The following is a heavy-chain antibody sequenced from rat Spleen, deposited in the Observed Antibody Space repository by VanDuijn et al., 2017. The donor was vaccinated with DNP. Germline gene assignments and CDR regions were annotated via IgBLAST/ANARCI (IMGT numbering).Heavy chain of an antibody. CDR1: GFTFSDYY. Sequence: EVQLVESGGGLVQPGSSLKLSCAASGFTFSDYYMAWVRPAPTKGLEWVAYISYDGGITNYADSVKGRFTISRDNAKNTLYLQMNSLRSEDMATYYCARHVLPLRVWDYWGQGVMVTVSS. CDR3: ARHVLPLRVWDY. V-gene: IGHV5-22*01. J-gene: IGHJ2*01. CDR2: ISYDGGIT. D-gene: IGHD1-4*01.